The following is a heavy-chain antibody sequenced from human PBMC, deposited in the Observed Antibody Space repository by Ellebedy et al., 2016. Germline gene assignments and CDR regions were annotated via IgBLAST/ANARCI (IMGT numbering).Heavy chain of an antibody. D-gene: IGHD2-21*02. J-gene: IGHJ4*02. CDR1: GRPISSVGPY. CDR2: IYYSGTT. V-gene: IGHV4-31*03. CDR3: ARTLVMVTARNYYFDT. Sequence: SETLSLTXSVSGRPISSVGPYWSWVRQLPGKGLEWMGYIYYSGTTSYNPSLKNRLTISVDTSKNQVSLKVRSLTAADTAMYYCARTLVMVTARNYYFDTWGQGVLVTVAS.